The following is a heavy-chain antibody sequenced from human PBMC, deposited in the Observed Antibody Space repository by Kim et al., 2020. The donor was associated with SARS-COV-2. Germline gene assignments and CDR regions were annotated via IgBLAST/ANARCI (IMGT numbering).Heavy chain of an antibody. V-gene: IGHV4-30-4*01. CDR1: GGSISSGDYY. CDR3: ARGRITMVRGVMAGWFDP. Sequence: SETLSLTCTVSGGSISSGDYYWSWIRQPPGKGLEWIGYIYYSGSTYYNPSLKSRVTISVDTSKNQFSLKLSSVTAADTAVYYCARGRITMVRGVMAGWFDPWGQGTLVTVSS. D-gene: IGHD3-10*01. J-gene: IGHJ5*02. CDR2: IYYSGST.